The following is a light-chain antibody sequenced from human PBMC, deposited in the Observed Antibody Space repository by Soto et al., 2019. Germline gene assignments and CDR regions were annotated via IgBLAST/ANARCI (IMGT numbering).Light chain of an antibody. J-gene: IGKJ1*01. CDR3: LQYNAFSQT. CDR1: QSMNDW. Sequence: DIQMTQSPSTLSASLGDRVTITCRASQSMNDWLAWYQQKPGKAPKVLIYDASSLQSGVPSRFSGSRSGTEFTLTIDSLQPDDVATYYCLQYNAFSQTFGQGTKVEI. V-gene: IGKV1-5*01. CDR2: DAS.